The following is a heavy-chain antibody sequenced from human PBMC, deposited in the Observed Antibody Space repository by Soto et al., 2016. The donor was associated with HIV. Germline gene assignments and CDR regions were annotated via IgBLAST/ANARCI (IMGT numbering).Heavy chain of an antibody. CDR3: ARGILSAGTSDP. V-gene: IGHV1-69*14. Sequence: QVQLVQSGPELKEPGSSVKVSCRTSGGNFKSFAISWVRQAPGQGLEWMGGITPMSGTPDYAEKFQDKVTITADTSTSTVYMELSNLRSDDTAIYYCARGILSAGTSDPWGQGTLVTVSS. CDR2: ITPMSGTP. CDR1: GGNFKSFA. D-gene: IGHD6-13*01. J-gene: IGHJ5*02.